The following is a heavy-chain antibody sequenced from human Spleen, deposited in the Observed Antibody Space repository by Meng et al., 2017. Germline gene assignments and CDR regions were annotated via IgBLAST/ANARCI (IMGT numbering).Heavy chain of an antibody. D-gene: IGHD4-17*01. V-gene: IGHV3-43*01. CDR3: ARAHSADYGDHVDY. CDR1: GFTFDDYA. Sequence: GESLKISCAASGFTFDDYAMHWVRQAPGKGLEWVSLISWDGGTTYYADSVKGRFTISRDNTKNFLFLQMNSLRTEDTALYYCARAHSADYGDHVDYWGQGTLVTVSS. J-gene: IGHJ4*02. CDR2: ISWDGGTT.